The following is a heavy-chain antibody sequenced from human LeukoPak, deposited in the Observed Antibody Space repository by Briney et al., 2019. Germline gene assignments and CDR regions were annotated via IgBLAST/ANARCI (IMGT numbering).Heavy chain of an antibody. Sequence: PGGSLRLSCAASGFTFSDYYMSRIRQAPGKGLEWVSYISSSGSTIYYADSVKGRFTISRDNAKNSLYLQMNSLRAEDTAVYYCARDAYYYDSSGYFPTYYYYYYMDVWGKGTTVTVSS. CDR3: ARDAYYYDSSGYFPTYYYYYYMDV. V-gene: IGHV3-11*04. D-gene: IGHD3-22*01. J-gene: IGHJ6*03. CDR1: GFTFSDYY. CDR2: ISSSGSTI.